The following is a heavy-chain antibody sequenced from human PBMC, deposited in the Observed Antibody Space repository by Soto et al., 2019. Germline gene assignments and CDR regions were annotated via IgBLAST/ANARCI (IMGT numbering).Heavy chain of an antibody. Sequence: GESLKISCAASGFTFSSYGMHWVRQAPGKGLEWVALIWFDGSTKYYADSVKGRFTISRDNSKNTLYLQMNSLRAEDTAVYSCARDRSGYDSGYHYYYMDVWGKGTTVTVSS. J-gene: IGHJ6*03. CDR3: ARDRSGYDSGYHYYYMDV. CDR2: IWFDGSTK. V-gene: IGHV3-33*01. D-gene: IGHD5-12*01. CDR1: GFTFSSYG.